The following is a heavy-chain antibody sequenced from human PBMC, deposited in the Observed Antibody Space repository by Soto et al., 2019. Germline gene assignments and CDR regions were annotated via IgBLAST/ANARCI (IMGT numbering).Heavy chain of an antibody. D-gene: IGHD6-13*01. CDR3: ARGPYSSSLEYYFDY. V-gene: IGHV4-31*03. J-gene: IGHJ4*02. CDR2: IYYNGST. Sequence: PSETLSLTCTVSGGSISSGGYYWSWIRQHPGKGLEWIGYIYYNGSTYYNPSLKSRVTISVDTSKNQFSLKLSSVTAADTAVYYCARGPYSSSLEYYFDYWGQGTLVTVSS. CDR1: GGSISSGGYY.